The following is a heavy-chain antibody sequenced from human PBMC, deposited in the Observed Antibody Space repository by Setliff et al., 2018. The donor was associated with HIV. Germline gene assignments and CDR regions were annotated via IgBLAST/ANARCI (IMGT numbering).Heavy chain of an antibody. D-gene: IGHD2-15*01. J-gene: IGHJ4*02. CDR2: VDPEDDKT. Sequence: GASVKVSCKASKYTFTDYYMHWVQQAPGKGLEWMGRVDPEDDKTIYAEKLQGRVTMTTATSSNTAYLYLSSLRSEDTAVYYCVTGEGLRFWGQGTLVTVSS. CDR3: VTGEGLRF. CDR1: KYTFTDYY. V-gene: IGHV1-69-2*01.